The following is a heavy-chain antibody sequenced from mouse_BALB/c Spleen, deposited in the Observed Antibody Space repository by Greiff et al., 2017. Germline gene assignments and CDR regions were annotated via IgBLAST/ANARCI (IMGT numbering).Heavy chain of an antibody. CDR2: ISYSGST. D-gene: IGHD2-1*01. J-gene: IGHJ1*01. CDR1: GDSITSGY. V-gene: IGHV3-8*02. CDR3: ARCGNRGLRYFDV. Sequence: EVKLVESGPSLVKPSQTLSLTCSVTGDSITSGYWNWIRKFPGNKLEYMGYISYSGSTYYNPSLKSRISITRDTSKNQYYLQLNSVTTEDTATYYCARCGNRGLRYFDVWGAGTTVTVSS.